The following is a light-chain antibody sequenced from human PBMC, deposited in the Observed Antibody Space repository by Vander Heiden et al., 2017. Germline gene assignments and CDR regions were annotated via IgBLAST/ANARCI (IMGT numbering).Light chain of an antibody. J-gene: IGKJ3*01. CDR3: MQALQTPFT. V-gene: IGKV2-28*01. CDR1: QSPLHSNGYNY. CDR2: LGS. Sequence: DIVMTQSPPSLPVTPGEPASISCRSSQSPLHSNGYNYLDWYLQKQGQSPQLLIYLGSSRASGVPDRFSGSGSGTDFTLKVSRVEAEDVGVYYCMQALQTPFTFGPGTKVDIK.